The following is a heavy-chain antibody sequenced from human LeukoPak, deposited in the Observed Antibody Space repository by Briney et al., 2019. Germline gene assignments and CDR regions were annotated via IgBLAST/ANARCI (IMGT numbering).Heavy chain of an antibody. CDR3: ARELLTYSNHKLGHYMDV. V-gene: IGHV3-21*01. D-gene: IGHD4-11*01. Sequence: PGGSLRLSCAASGFTFSNYNMNWVRQAPGKGLEWVSCISSSSSYIYYADSVKGRFTISRENAKNSLYLQMNSLSAEDTALYFCARELLTYSNHKLGHYMDVWGKGTTVTVSS. CDR1: GFTFSNYN. CDR2: ISSSSSYI. J-gene: IGHJ6*03.